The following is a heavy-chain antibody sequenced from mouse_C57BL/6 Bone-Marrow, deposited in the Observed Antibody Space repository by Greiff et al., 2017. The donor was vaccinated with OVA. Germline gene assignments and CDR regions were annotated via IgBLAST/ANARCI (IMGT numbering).Heavy chain of an antibody. Sequence: EVQLVESGGGLVKPGGSLKLSCAASGFTFSSYAMSWVRQTPEKRLEWVATISDGGSYTYYPDNVKGRFTISRDNAKNNLYLQMSHLKSEDTAMYYCARSHYYGSSHFDYWGQGTTLTVSS. CDR3: ARSHYYGSSHFDY. CDR2: ISDGGSYT. D-gene: IGHD1-1*01. J-gene: IGHJ2*01. CDR1: GFTFSSYA. V-gene: IGHV5-4*01.